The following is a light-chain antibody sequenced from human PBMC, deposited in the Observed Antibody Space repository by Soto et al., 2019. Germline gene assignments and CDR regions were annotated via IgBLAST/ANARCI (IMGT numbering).Light chain of an antibody. CDR3: QQLNSYPRT. V-gene: IGKV1-9*01. CDR1: QGINSY. CDR2: AAS. Sequence: DIQLTQSPSVLSASVGDRVTITCRASQGINSYLAWYQQKPGKVPKLLIYAASTLHSGVPSRFSCSGSGTEFTLAISSLRPEDFATYYCQQLNSYPRTFGQGTKVEIK. J-gene: IGKJ1*01.